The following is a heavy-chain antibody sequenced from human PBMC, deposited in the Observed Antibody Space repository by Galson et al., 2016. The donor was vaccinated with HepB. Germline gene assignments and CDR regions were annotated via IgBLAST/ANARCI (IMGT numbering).Heavy chain of an antibody. CDR3: ARVSPVDYYYYMDV. CDR2: DSMDGRRK. V-gene: IGHV3-30*03. Sequence: SLRLSCAGSGFTFSGYGMHWVRQAPGKGLEWVAADSMDGRRKFYADSVKGRFTISRDNSNNMLFLQMNSLRAEDTAVYYCARVSPVDYYYYMDVWGRGTTVTVS. J-gene: IGHJ6*03. CDR1: GFTFSGYG.